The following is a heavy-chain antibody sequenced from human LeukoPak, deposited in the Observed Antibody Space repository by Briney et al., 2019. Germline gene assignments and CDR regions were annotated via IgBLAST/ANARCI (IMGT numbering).Heavy chain of an antibody. D-gene: IGHD3-16*02. J-gene: IGHJ4*02. CDR2: FDPEDGET. CDR1: GYTLTELS. V-gene: IGHV1-24*01. Sequence: ASVKVSCKVSGYTLTELSMHWVRQAPGKGLEWMGGFDPEDGETIYAQKFQGRVTMTEDTSTDTAYMELSSLRSEDTAAYYCAREGLHLSPPHYYFDYWGQGTLVTVSS. CDR3: AREGLHLSPPHYYFDY.